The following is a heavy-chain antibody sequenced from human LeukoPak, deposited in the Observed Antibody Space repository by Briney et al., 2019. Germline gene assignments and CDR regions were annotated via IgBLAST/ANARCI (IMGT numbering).Heavy chain of an antibody. Sequence: SQTLSLTCTVSGGSISSGSYYWSWIRQPAGKGLEWIGRIYTSGSTNYNSSLKSRVTISFDTSKDQFSLRLSSVTVADTAFYYCTRESATSGSTDWGQGTLVTVSS. J-gene: IGHJ4*02. CDR2: IYTSGST. CDR3: TRESATSGSTD. V-gene: IGHV4-61*02. CDR1: GGSISSGSYY. D-gene: IGHD3-10*01.